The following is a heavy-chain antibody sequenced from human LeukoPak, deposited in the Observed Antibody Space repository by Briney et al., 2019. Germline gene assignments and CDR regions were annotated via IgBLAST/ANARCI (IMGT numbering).Heavy chain of an antibody. CDR1: GYTFTSYD. CDR3: ARNLAMTGDFDY. J-gene: IGHJ4*02. Sequence: GASVKVSCKASGYTFTSYDINWVRQAPGQGLEWLGWMNPNNGRTGYAQTFQGRVSMTRYTSISTAYMELRSLRSGDTGVYYCARNLAMTGDFDYWGQGTLVAVSS. CDR2: MNPNNGRT. V-gene: IGHV1-8*01. D-gene: IGHD2-2*01.